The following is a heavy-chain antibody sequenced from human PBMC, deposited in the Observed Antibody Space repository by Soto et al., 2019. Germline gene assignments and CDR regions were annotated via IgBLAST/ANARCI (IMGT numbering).Heavy chain of an antibody. Sequence: PGGSLRLSCAASEFTFSTYWMHWVRQAPGKGLVWVSPISSDGSHTTYADSVKGRFTISRDNAKNTLYLQMSSLRAEDSALYFCVRDRYYYNGRGYASPGDAFDVWGQGTVVTVSS. CDR2: ISSDGSHT. J-gene: IGHJ3*01. V-gene: IGHV3-74*01. CDR3: VRDRYYYNGRGYASPGDAFDV. D-gene: IGHD3-22*01. CDR1: EFTFSTYW.